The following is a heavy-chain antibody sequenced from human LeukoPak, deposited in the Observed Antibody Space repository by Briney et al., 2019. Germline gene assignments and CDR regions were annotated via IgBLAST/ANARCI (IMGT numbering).Heavy chain of an antibody. V-gene: IGHV3-30*03. Sequence: GGSLRLSCAASGFTFSSYGMHWVRQAPGKGLEWVAVISYDGSKKYYADSVKGRFTISRDNSKNTLYLQMNSLRAEDTALYYCARDLDPSSSPFPYYFDYWGQGTLVTVSS. CDR3: ARDLDPSSSPFPYYFDY. CDR2: ISYDGSKK. D-gene: IGHD6-6*01. J-gene: IGHJ4*02. CDR1: GFTFSSYG.